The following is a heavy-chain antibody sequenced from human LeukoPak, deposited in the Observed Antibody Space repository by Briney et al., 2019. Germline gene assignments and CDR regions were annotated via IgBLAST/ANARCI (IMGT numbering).Heavy chain of an antibody. CDR3: ARDPVLRFLEWLPGDWFDP. J-gene: IGHJ5*02. CDR1: GFTVSSNS. CDR2: IYSDNT. D-gene: IGHD3-3*01. Sequence: GGSLRLSCTVSGFTVSSNSMSWVRQAPGKGLEWVSFIYSDNTHYSDSVKGRFTISRDNSKNTLYLQMNSLRAEDTAVYYCARDPVLRFLEWLPGDWFDPWGQGTLVTVSS. V-gene: IGHV3-53*01.